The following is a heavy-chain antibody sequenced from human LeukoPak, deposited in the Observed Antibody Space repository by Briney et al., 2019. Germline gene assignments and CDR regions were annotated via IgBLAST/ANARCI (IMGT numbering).Heavy chain of an antibody. CDR1: GGSISSYS. J-gene: IGHJ5*02. CDR2: IYTSGST. V-gene: IGHV4-4*07. D-gene: IGHD5-18*01. CDR3: ARDDLSGYSYGNGFDP. Sequence: SETLSLTCTVSGGSISSYSWSWIRQPAGKGLEWIGRIYTSGSTNYNPSLKSRVTMSVDTSKNQFSLKLSSVIAADTAVYYCARDDLSGYSYGNGFDPWGQGTLVTVSS.